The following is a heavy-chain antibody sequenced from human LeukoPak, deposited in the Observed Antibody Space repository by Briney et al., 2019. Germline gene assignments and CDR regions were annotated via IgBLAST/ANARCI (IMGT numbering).Heavy chain of an antibody. Sequence: ASVKVSCKASGYTFTSYGISWVRQAPGQGLEWMGWISAYNGNTNYAQELQGRVTMTTDTSTSTAYMELRSLRSDDTAVYYCARDRAGYILTGYFPIDYWGQGTLVTVSS. CDR3: ARDRAGYILTGYFPIDY. CDR2: ISAYNGNT. J-gene: IGHJ4*02. D-gene: IGHD3-9*01. V-gene: IGHV1-18*01. CDR1: GYTFTSYG.